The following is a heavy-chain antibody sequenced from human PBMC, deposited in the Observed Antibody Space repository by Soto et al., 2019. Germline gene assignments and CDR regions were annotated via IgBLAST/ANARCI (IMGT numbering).Heavy chain of an antibody. CDR2: IHSGNGTT. CDR3: ARGRVVVVSDISYRA. J-gene: IGHJ4*02. D-gene: IGHD2-21*01. V-gene: IGHV1-3*01. Sequence: QAQLVQSGAEVKKPGASVKISCKASGYTFTSYVVHWVRQAPGQRLEWMGWIHSGNGTTKYSQRFQGRVTITRDTAATTVYMDLRSLTSEDTAVYYCARGRVVVVSDISYRAWGQGTLVTVSS. CDR1: GYTFTSYV.